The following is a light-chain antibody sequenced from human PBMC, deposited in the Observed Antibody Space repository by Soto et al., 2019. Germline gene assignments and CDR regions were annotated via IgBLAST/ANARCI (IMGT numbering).Light chain of an antibody. CDR2: LDE. J-gene: IGLJ3*02. CDR1: TSNIGNNG. Sequence: QSVLTQPPSVSEALRQRVTISCSGSTSNIGNNGVHWYQQVPGKAPKLLISLDEVLSSGVSDRFSGSKSVTSASLAINGLQSEDEADYYCASCDDRLKGVVFGGGTKLTVL. V-gene: IGLV1-36*01. CDR3: ASCDDRLKGVV.